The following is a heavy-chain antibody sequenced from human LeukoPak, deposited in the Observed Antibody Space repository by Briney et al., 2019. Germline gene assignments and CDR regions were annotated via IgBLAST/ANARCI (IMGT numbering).Heavy chain of an antibody. D-gene: IGHD2-15*01. CDR3: ARRPHGTSLGYCSGGSCYSPGWFDP. V-gene: IGHV4-34*01. CDR2: INHSGST. Sequence: SETLSLTCAVYGGSFSGYYWSWIRQPPGKGLEWIGEINHSGSTNYNPSLKSRVTISVDTSKNQFSLKPSSVTAADTAVYYCARRPHGTSLGYCSGGSCYSPGWFDPWGQGTLVTVSS. CDR1: GGSFSGYY. J-gene: IGHJ5*02.